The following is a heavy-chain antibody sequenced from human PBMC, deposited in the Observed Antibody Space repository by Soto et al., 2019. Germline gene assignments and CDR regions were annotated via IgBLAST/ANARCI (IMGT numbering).Heavy chain of an antibody. Sequence: PSETLSHTCTFSGFSIISSSYSWGWVRKPPGKGLEWIGTIYYSGNTYYNPSLKSRVTISVDTSKNHFSLKLSSVTAADTAVYYCARLGGYCSSTSCYGFYGMDVWGQGTTVTVSS. CDR1: GFSIISSSYS. D-gene: IGHD2-2*01. J-gene: IGHJ6*02. CDR3: ARLGGYCSSTSCYGFYGMDV. CDR2: IYYSGNT. V-gene: IGHV4-39*02.